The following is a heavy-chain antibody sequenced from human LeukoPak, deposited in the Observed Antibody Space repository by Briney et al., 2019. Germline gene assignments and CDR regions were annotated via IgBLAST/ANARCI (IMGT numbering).Heavy chain of an antibody. V-gene: IGHV4-59*01. CDR1: GGSTSSYY. CDR3: ARFGSGSYRQFDY. CDR2: IYYTGST. J-gene: IGHJ4*02. D-gene: IGHD3-10*01. Sequence: PSETLSLTCTVSGGSTSSYYWIWIRQPPGKGLEWIGYIYYTGSTNYNPSLKSRVTISVDTSKNQFSLKLSSVTAADTAVYYCARFGSGSYRQFDYWGQGTLVTVSS.